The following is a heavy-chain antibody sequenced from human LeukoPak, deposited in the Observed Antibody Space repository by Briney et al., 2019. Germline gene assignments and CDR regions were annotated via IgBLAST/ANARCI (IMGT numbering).Heavy chain of an antibody. J-gene: IGHJ4*02. CDR1: GGSISSYY. V-gene: IGHV4-59*01. CDR2: IYYSGST. CDR3: ARDPWGQTGYFDY. Sequence: SSETLSLTCTVSGGSISSYYWSWIRQPPGKGLEWIGYIYYSGSTNYNPSLKSRVTISVDTSKNQFSLKLSSVTAADTAVYYCARDPWGQTGYFDYWGQGTLVTVSS. D-gene: IGHD3-16*01.